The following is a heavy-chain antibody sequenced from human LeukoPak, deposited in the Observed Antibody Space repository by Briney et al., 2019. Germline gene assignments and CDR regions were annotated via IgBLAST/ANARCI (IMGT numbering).Heavy chain of an antibody. Sequence: GASVKVSCKASGYTFTSYAMNWVRQAPGQGLEWMGWINTNTGNPTYAQGFTGRFVFSLDTSVSTAYLQISSLKAEDTAVYYCAREHYDFWSGYFYYYYYMDVWGKGTTVTVSS. J-gene: IGHJ6*03. CDR3: AREHYDFWSGYFYYYYYMDV. CDR2: INTNTGNP. D-gene: IGHD3-3*01. CDR1: GYTFTSYA. V-gene: IGHV7-4-1*02.